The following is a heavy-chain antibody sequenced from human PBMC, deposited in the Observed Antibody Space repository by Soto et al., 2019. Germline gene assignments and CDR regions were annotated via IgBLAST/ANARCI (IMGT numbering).Heavy chain of an antibody. CDR2: INAGNGNT. D-gene: IGHD3-10*01. CDR3: ARIFLWFEELLSWELYY. CDR1: GYTFTSYA. Sequence: ASVKVSCKASGYTFTSYAMHWVRQAPGQRLEWMGWINAGNGNTKYSQKFQGRVTITRDTSASTAYMELSSLRSEDTAVYYCARIFLWFEELLSWELYYWGQGTLVTVSS. J-gene: IGHJ4*02. V-gene: IGHV1-3*01.